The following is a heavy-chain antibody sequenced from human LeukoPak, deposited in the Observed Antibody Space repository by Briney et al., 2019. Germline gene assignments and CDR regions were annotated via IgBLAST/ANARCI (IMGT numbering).Heavy chain of an antibody. CDR2: IYHSGST. CDR3: ASALSGYSYGPAFDY. D-gene: IGHD5-18*01. Sequence: SETLSLTCTVSGYSISSGYYWGWIRQPPGKGLEWIGSIYHSGSTYYNPSLKSRVTISVDKSKNQFSLELSSVTAADTAVYYCASALSGYSYGPAFDYWGQGTLVTVSS. J-gene: IGHJ4*02. V-gene: IGHV4-38-2*02. CDR1: GYSISSGYY.